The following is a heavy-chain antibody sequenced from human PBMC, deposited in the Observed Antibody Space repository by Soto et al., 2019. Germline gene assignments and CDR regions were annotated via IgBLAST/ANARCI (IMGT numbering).Heavy chain of an antibody. D-gene: IGHD5-12*01. CDR2: ISGGGGNT. CDR3: ALVGWVRSRDGVDH. V-gene: IGHV3-23*01. J-gene: IGHJ4*02. Sequence: EVQLLESGGGLVQPGGSLRLSCAASGFTFTTYAMSWVRQAPGKGLEWVSSISGGGGNTNYADSVKGRFTISRDNSKNKLSLQMARLRADAAAVSYCALVGWVRSRDGVDHWGQGTMVTVSS. CDR1: GFTFTTYA.